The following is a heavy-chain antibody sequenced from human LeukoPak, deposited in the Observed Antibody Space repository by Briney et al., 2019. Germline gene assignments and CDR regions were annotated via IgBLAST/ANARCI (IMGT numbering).Heavy chain of an antibody. V-gene: IGHV3-21*01. CDR3: AREEYYDILTGYYYDY. CDR2: ISSSSSYI. J-gene: IGHJ4*02. Sequence: PGGSLRLSCAASGFTFSSYSMNWVRQAPGKGLEWVSSISSSSSYIYYADSVKGRFTIPRDNAKNSLYLQMNSLRAEDTAVYYCAREEYYDILTGYYYDYWGQGTLVTVSS. D-gene: IGHD3-9*01. CDR1: GFTFSSYS.